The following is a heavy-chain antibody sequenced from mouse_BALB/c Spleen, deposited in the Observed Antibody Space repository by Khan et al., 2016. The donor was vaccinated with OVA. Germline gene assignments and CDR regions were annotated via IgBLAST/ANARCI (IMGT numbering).Heavy chain of an antibody. CDR1: GFNIKDTY. CDR3: VRTSYDPRNFDF. CDR2: ITPANGNT. Sequence: VRLQQSGAELVKPGASVKLSCTASGFNIKDTYIHWVKRRPEQGLEWIGRITPANGNTEYDPKFQGKATMRADTSSNTAYLQFSSLTSGDTAVYYCVRTSYDPRNFDFWGDGTTVTVSS. D-gene: IGHD2-14*01. J-gene: IGHJ1*01. V-gene: IGHV14-3*02.